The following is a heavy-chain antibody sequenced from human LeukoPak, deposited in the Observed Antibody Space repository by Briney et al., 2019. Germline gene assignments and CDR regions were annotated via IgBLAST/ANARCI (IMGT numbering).Heavy chain of an antibody. D-gene: IGHD6-6*01. CDR3: AKDRREYSSSWFFDY. CDR1: GFTFSSYA. CDR2: ISGSGGST. Sequence: GGSLRLSCAASGFTFSSYAMSWVRQAPGKGLEGVSAISGSGGSTYYADSVKGRFTISRDNSKNTLDLQMNSLRAEDTAVYYCAKDRREYSSSWFFDYWGQGTLVTVSS. J-gene: IGHJ4*02. V-gene: IGHV3-23*01.